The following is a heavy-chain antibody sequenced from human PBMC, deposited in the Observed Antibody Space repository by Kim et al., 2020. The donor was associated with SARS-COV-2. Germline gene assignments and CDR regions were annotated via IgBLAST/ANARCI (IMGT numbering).Heavy chain of an antibody. V-gene: IGHV3-30-3*01. CDR2: ISYDGSNE. Sequence: GGSLRLSCAASGFTFSAYAMYWVRQAPGKGLEWVAVISYDGSNEYYADSVKGRFTFSRDNSKNTLYLQMNSLRTEDTAVYYCARDPSLGYDYYYGMDVWGQGTTVTVSS. CDR3: ARDPSLGYDYYYGMDV. J-gene: IGHJ6*02. CDR1: GFTFSAYA. D-gene: IGHD1-26*01.